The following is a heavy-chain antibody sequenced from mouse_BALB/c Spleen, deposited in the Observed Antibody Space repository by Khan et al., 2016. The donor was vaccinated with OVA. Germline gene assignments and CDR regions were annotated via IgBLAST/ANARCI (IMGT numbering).Heavy chain of an antibody. CDR3: ARNRESDYFDY. CDR1: GFSLTSYG. V-gene: IGHV2-9*02. CDR2: IWAGGST. Sequence: VQLQESGLGLVAPSQSLSITSTVSGFSLTSYGIHWVRQPPGKGLEWLGIIWAGGSTNYNSALMSRLSISKDNSRSQVFLKMNSLQTDDTAMYFCARNRESDYFDYWGQGTTLTVSS. J-gene: IGHJ2*01.